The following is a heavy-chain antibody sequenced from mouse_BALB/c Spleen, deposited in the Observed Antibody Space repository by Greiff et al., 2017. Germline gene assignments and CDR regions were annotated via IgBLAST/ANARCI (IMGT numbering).Heavy chain of an antibody. CDR1: GFTFSSYA. V-gene: IGHV5-9-4*01. D-gene: IGHD2-3*01. CDR2: ISSGGSYT. J-gene: IGHJ4*01. CDR3: ARVERLLYAMDY. Sequence: EVKVVESGGGLVKPGGSLKLSCAASGFTFSSYAMSWVRQSPEKRLEWVAEISSGGSYTYYPDTVTGRFTISRDNAKNTLYLEMSSLRSEDTAMYYCARVERLLYAMDYWGQGTSVTVSS.